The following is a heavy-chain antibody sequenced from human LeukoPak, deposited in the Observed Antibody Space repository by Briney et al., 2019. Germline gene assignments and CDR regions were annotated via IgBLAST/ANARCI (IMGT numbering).Heavy chain of an antibody. D-gene: IGHD3-22*01. Sequence: PSETLSLTCTVSGGSISSSSYYWGWIRQPPGKGLEWIGSIHYSGSTYYNPSLKSRVTISVDTSKNQFSLKLSSVTAADTAVYYCARDTYDSSGYLTRIDYWGQGTLVTVSS. CDR2: IHYSGST. CDR3: ARDTYDSSGYLTRIDY. J-gene: IGHJ4*02. V-gene: IGHV4-39*07. CDR1: GGSISSSSYY.